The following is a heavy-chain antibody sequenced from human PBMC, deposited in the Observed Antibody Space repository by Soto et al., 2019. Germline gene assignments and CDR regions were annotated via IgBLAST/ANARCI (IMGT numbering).Heavy chain of an antibody. J-gene: IGHJ3*02. CDR3: AKDRYSSGWDRRDAFDI. D-gene: IGHD6-19*01. Sequence: PGGSLRLSCAASGFTFSSYTMNWVRQAPGKGLEWLSYISGSSGTKYYADSVKGRFTISRDNAKNSLFLQMNSLRAEDTALYYCAKDRYSSGWDRRDAFDIWGQGTMVTVS. CDR1: GFTFSSYT. V-gene: IGHV3-48*01. CDR2: ISGSSGTK.